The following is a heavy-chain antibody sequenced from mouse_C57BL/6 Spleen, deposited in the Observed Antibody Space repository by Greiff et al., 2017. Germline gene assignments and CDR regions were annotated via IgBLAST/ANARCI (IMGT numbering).Heavy chain of an antibody. J-gene: IGHJ1*03. V-gene: IGHV6-6*01. CDR1: GFTFSDAW. Sequence: EVKVEESGGGLVQPGGSMKLSCAASGFTFSDAWMDWVRQSPEKGLEWVAEIRNKANNHATYYAESVKGRFTISRDDSKSSVYLQMNSLRAEDTGIYYCTSPYYSNPYWYFDVWGTGTTVTVSS. D-gene: IGHD2-5*01. CDR3: TSPYYSNPYWYFDV. CDR2: IRNKANNHAT.